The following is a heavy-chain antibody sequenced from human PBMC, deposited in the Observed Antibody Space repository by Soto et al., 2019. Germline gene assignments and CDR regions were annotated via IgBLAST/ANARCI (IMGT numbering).Heavy chain of an antibody. CDR3: ARGGLELHFDY. CDR2: IYYSGST. V-gene: IGHV4-30-4*01. J-gene: IGHJ4*02. CDR1: GGSISRGDYY. D-gene: IGHD1-7*01. Sequence: PSETLSLTCTVSGGSISRGDYYWSWIRQPPGKGLEWIGYIYYSGSTYYNPSLKSRVTISVDTSKTQFSLKLSSVTAADTAVYYCARGGLELHFDYWGQGTLVTVCS.